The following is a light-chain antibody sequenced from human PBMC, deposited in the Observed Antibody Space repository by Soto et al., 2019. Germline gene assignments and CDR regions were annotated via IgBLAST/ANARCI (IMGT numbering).Light chain of an antibody. V-gene: IGLV2-14*01. CDR2: DVS. CDR3: SSYTSSSTLDVV. Sequence: QSALTQPASVSGSPGQASTISCTGTSSDVGGYNYVSWYQLHPGKAPKLMIYDVSNRPSGVSNRFSGSKSGNTASLTISGLQAEDEADYYCSSYTSSSTLDVVFGGGTQLTVL. J-gene: IGLJ2*01. CDR1: SSDVGGYNY.